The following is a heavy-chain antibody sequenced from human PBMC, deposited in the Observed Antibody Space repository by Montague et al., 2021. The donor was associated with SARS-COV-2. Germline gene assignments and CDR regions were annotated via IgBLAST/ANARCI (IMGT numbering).Heavy chain of an antibody. J-gene: IGHJ6*02. V-gene: IGHV4-61*01. Sequence: SETLSLICTVSGGSVSSGSYYWSWIRQPPGKGLEWIGYIYYSGSTNYNPSLKSRVTISVDTSKNQFSLKLSSVTAADTAVYYCARDGVLRYFDWLGDRYGMDVWGQGTTVTVSS. CDR2: IYYSGST. D-gene: IGHD3-9*01. CDR1: GGSVSSGSYY. CDR3: ARDGVLRYFDWLGDRYGMDV.